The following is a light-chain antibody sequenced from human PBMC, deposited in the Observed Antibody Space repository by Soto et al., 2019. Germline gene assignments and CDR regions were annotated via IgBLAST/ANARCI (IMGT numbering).Light chain of an antibody. CDR1: SXDVGGYNH. CDR2: EVT. CDR3: SSYASSSSYV. V-gene: IGLV2-14*01. J-gene: IGLJ1*01. Sequence: QSALTQPASVSGSPGQSITISCTVSSXDVGGYNHVSWYQIHPGKAPKLIIYEVTSWPSGVSYRFSGSKSGNSASLTISGLQAEDEADYYCSSYASSSSYVFGGGTKVTVL.